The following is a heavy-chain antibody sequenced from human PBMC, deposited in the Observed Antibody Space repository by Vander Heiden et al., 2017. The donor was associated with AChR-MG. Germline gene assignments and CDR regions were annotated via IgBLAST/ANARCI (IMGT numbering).Heavy chain of an antibody. Sequence: QVQLVESGGGVVQPGRSLRLSCSASGFTFSSYAMHWVRQAPGKGLEWVAVISYDGSNKYYADSVKGRFTISRDNSKNTLYLQMNSLRAEDTAVYYCARDYYRYGSGSYYRIDYWGQGTLVTVSS. CDR1: GFTFSSYA. D-gene: IGHD3-10*01. CDR2: ISYDGSNK. J-gene: IGHJ4*02. CDR3: ARDYYRYGSGSYYRIDY. V-gene: IGHV3-30-3*01.